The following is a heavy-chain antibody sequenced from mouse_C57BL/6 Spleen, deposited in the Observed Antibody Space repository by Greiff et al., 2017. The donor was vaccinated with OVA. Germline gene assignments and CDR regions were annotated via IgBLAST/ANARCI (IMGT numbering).Heavy chain of an antibody. V-gene: IGHV1-62-2*01. CDR2: FYPGSGSI. CDR1: GYTFTEYT. D-gene: IGHD2-4*01. CDR3: ARHEEDYDYGAWFAY. J-gene: IGHJ3*01. Sequence: QVHVKQSGAELVKPGASVKLSCKASGYTFTEYTIHWVKQRSGQGLEWIGWFYPGSGSIKYNEKFKDKATLTADKSSSTVYMELSRLTSEDSAVYFCARHEEDYDYGAWFAYWGQGTLVTVSA.